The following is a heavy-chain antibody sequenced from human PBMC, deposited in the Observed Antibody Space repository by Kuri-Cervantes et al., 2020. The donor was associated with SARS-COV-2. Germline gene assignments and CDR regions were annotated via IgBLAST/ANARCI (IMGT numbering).Heavy chain of an antibody. J-gene: IGHJ3*02. Sequence: GESLKISCAASGFTFSSYSMNWVRQAPGKGLEWVSSISSSSSYIYYADSVKGRFTISRDNAKNSLYLQMNSLRAEDTAVYYCARYYRDAFDIWGQGTMVTVSS. V-gene: IGHV3-21*01. CDR3: ARYYRDAFDI. CDR2: ISSSSSYI. CDR1: GFTFSSYS. D-gene: IGHD3-10*01.